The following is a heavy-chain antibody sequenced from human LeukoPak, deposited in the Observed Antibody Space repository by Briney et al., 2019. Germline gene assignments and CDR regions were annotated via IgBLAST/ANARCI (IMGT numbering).Heavy chain of an antibody. D-gene: IGHD2-2*01. J-gene: IGHJ3*02. Sequence: GRSLRLSCAASGFTFSSYGMHWVRQAPGKGLEWVAVIWYDGSNKYYADSVKGRFTISRDNSKNTLYLQMNSLRAEDTAVYYCARVYCSSTSCYKVHDAFDIWGQGTMVTVSS. CDR1: GFTFSSYG. CDR3: ARVYCSSTSCYKVHDAFDI. CDR2: IWYDGSNK. V-gene: IGHV3-33*01.